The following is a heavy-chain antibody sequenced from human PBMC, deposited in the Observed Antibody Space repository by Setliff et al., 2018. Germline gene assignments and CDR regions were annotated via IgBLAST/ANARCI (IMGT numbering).Heavy chain of an antibody. J-gene: IGHJ4*02. CDR1: GYTFSDYW. CDR3: ARVVGADGIGIDY. CDR2: IYPGDSDT. Sequence: GESLKISCRGSGYTFSDYWIGWVRQMPGKGLEWMGIIYPGDSDTRYSPSFQGQVTFSADKSISTACLQWSSLKASGTATYYCARVVGADGIGIDYWGQGTVVTVSS. V-gene: IGHV5-51*01. D-gene: IGHD2-15*01.